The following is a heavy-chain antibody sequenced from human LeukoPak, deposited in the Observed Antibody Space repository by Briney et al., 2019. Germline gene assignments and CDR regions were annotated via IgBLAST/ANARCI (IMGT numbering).Heavy chain of an antibody. J-gene: IGHJ5*02. V-gene: IGHV3-7*01. CDR3: ARDAYADASES. D-gene: IGHD2-2*01. Sequence: GGSLRLSCAASGFTFSAFWMTWVRQAPGKGLEWVANLNQDGSDKYYVDPVKGRFTISRDNAKNSLYLQMNSLRVEDTAVYYCARDAYADASESWGQGTLVTVSS. CDR2: LNQDGSDK. CDR1: GFTFSAFW.